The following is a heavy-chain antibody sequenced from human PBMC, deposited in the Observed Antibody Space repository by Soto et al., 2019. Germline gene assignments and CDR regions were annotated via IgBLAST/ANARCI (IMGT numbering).Heavy chain of an antibody. CDR3: AAPPRY. J-gene: IGHJ4*02. D-gene: IGHD6-6*01. V-gene: IGHV4-59*01. CDR2: IYNTGST. Sequence: PSETLSLTCTVSGGSISSYYWSWIRQPPGKGLEWIGYIYNTGSTIYNPSLKSRVTISVDTSKNQFSLKLTSVTAAVTVVYYCAAPPRYWGQGTLVTVSS. CDR1: GGSISSYY.